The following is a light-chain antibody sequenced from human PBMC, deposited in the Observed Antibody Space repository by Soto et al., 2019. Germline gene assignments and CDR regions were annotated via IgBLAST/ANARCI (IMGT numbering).Light chain of an antibody. J-gene: IGKJ1*01. V-gene: IGKV3-15*01. CDR2: DAS. CDR1: ESVSSK. Sequence: EIVMTQSPATLSVSPGERATLSCRASESVSSKLVWYQKKPGQAPRLLIHDASTRATGIPARFSGSGSGTEFSLTISSLQSEDFAVYYCQQYNNWPPWTFGQGTKVDI. CDR3: QQYNNWPPWT.